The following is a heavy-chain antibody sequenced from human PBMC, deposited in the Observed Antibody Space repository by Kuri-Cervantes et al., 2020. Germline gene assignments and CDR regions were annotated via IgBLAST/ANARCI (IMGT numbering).Heavy chain of an antibody. CDR1: GYTFTSYG. V-gene: IGHV1-18*01. CDR2: ISAYNGNT. CDR3: ARELGEDSSGYYWHAFDI. Sequence: ASVKVSCKASGYTFTSYGISWVRQATGQGLEWMGWISAYNGNTNYAQKLQGRVTMTTDTSTSTAYMELRSLRSDDTAVYYCARELGEDSSGYYWHAFDIWGQGTMVTVSS. D-gene: IGHD3-22*01. J-gene: IGHJ3*02.